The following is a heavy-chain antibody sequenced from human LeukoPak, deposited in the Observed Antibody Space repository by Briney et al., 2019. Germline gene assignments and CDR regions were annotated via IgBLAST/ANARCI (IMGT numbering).Heavy chain of an antibody. CDR2: ISSSSSTI. CDR3: AREFHSVDY. CDR1: GFTFSSYS. D-gene: IGHD2-21*01. J-gene: IGHJ4*02. V-gene: IGHV3-48*01. Sequence: PGGSLRLSCAASGFTFSSYSMNWVRQAPGKGLEWVSYISSSSSTIYYADSVKGRFTISRDNAKNSLYLQMNSLRAEDTAVYYCAREFHSVDYWGQGTLVTVSS.